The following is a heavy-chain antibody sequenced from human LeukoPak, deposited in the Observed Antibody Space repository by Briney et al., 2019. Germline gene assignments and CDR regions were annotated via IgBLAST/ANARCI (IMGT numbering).Heavy chain of an antibody. CDR1: GFSLSTSGVG. V-gene: IGHV2-5*01. Sequence: SGPTLVNPTQTLTLTCTFSGFSLSTSGVGVGWIRQPPGKALEWLALIYWNDDKRYSPSLKSGVTITKDTSKNQVVLTMTNMDPVDTATYYCAHSLRGYRYASAWGQGTLVTVSS. D-gene: IGHD5-12*01. CDR2: IYWNDDK. CDR3: AHSLRGYRYASA. J-gene: IGHJ4*02.